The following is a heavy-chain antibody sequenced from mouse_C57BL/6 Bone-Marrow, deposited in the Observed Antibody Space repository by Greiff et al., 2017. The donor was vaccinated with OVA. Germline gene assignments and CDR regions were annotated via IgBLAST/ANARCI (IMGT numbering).Heavy chain of an antibody. CDR2: IWRGGST. J-gene: IGHJ4*01. D-gene: IGHD2-3*01. V-gene: IGHV2-5*01. Sequence: VKLMESGPGLVQPSQRLSITCTVSGFSLTSYGVHWVRQSPGKGLEWLGVIWRGGSTDYNAAFMSRLSITKDNSKSQVFFKMNSLQADDTAIYYCAKDGYYLYYYAMDYWGQGTSVTVSS. CDR3: AKDGYYLYYYAMDY. CDR1: GFSLTSYG.